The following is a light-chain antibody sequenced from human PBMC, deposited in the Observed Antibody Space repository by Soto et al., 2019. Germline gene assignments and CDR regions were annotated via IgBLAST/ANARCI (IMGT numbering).Light chain of an antibody. CDR2: AAS. Sequence: EIVLTQSPGTLSWSAGERATLSWRASQSVSSSFLAWYQQKPGQAPRLLIYAASRRATGIPDRFSGSGYGTDFTLTISRLETEDFAVYYCQQYGSSVFSFGPGTKVDIK. CDR1: QSVSSSF. CDR3: QQYGSSVFS. V-gene: IGKV3-20*01. J-gene: IGKJ3*01.